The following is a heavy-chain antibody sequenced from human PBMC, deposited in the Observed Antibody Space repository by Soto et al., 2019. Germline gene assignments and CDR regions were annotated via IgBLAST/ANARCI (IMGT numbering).Heavy chain of an antibody. J-gene: IGHJ5*02. CDR2: ISAYNGNT. V-gene: IGHV1-18*01. CDR1: GYTFTSYG. CDR3: SRQAVSYSSLPLGLPKYNWFEP. Sequence: QVQLVQSGAEVKKPEASVKVSCKASGYTFTSYGISWVRQAPGQGLEWMGWISAYNGNTNYAQKLQGRVTMTTDTTTSTAYMQLGSLSSDATAVYYCSRQAVSYSSLPLGLPKYNWFEPWGQGTLVVVSS. D-gene: IGHD6-13*01.